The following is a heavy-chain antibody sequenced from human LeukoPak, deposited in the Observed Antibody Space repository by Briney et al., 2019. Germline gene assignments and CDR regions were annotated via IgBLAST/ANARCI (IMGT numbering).Heavy chain of an antibody. CDR1: AFIVSANF. Sequence: GGSLRLSCEASAFIVSANFMNWVRQAPGKGLEWVSVMYSVGTTYYADSVKGRLTVSRDPSKNTLYLQMDSLRVEDTAVYYCARDLSAYSYGFGGDCWGQGTRVIVSS. D-gene: IGHD1-26*01. CDR3: ARDLSAYSYGFGGDC. CDR2: MYSVGTT. J-gene: IGHJ4*02. V-gene: IGHV3-66*01.